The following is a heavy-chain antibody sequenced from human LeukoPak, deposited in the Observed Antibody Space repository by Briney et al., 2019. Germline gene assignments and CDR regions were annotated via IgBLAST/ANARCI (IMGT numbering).Heavy chain of an antibody. CDR1: GFTFSTYG. J-gene: IGHJ4*02. D-gene: IGHD3-10*01. CDR2: ISYDGSYK. Sequence: PGGSLRLSCSASGFTFSTYGMHWVRQAPGKGLEWVAVISYDGSYKYYAVSVKGRFTISRDNSKKTLYLQMNSLRPEDTAVYYRAKDRGSSLWALDYWGQGTLVTVSS. CDR3: AKDRGSSLWALDY. V-gene: IGHV3-30*18.